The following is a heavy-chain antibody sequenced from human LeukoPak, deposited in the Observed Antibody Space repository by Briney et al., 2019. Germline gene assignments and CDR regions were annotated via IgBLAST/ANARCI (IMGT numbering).Heavy chain of an antibody. D-gene: IGHD2-15*01. Sequence: GGSLRLSCAASGFTFSSYAMQWVRQAPGKGLEYVSAISSNGGSTYYANSVKGRFTISRDNSKNTLYLQMGSLRAEDMGVYYFARVERIARGEYYLDYWGQGTLVTVSS. V-gene: IGHV3-64*01. CDR3: ARVERIARGEYYLDY. CDR2: ISSNGGST. CDR1: GFTFSSYA. J-gene: IGHJ4*02.